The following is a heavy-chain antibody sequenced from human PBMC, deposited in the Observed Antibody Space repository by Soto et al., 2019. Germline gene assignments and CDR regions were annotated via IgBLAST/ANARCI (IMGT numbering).Heavy chain of an antibody. CDR3: AGSTVTTLVPFDY. CDR2: IYHSGST. Sequence: PSETLSLTCAVSGGSISSGGYAWSWIRQPPGKGLEWIGYIYHSGSTYYNPSLKSRVTIAVDRSKNQFSLKLSSVTAADTAVYYCAGSTVTTLVPFDYWGQGTLVTVSS. D-gene: IGHD4-4*01. V-gene: IGHV4-30-2*01. CDR1: GGSISSGGYA. J-gene: IGHJ4*02.